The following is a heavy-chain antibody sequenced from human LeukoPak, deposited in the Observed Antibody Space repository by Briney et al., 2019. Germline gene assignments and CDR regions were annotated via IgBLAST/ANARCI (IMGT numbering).Heavy chain of an antibody. CDR3: ARDGGYSDYDYAFHI. CDR2: VYDNGAT. CDR1: GGPISTYY. V-gene: IGHV4-59*01. Sequence: RPSETLSLTCTVSGGPISTYYWNWIRQPPGERLEWIGYVYDNGATNYNPSLKSRLTISVDKSKNQFSLRLSSVTAADTAVYFCARDGGYSDYDYAFHIWGQGTMVTVSS. J-gene: IGHJ3*02. D-gene: IGHD5-12*01.